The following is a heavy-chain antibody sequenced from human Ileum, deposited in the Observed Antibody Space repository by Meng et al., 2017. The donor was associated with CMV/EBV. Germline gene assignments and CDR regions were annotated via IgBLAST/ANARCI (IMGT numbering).Heavy chain of an antibody. CDR3: ARVWGIAVRPLDY. D-gene: IGHD6-6*01. CDR1: GCLHSNCHYT. J-gene: IGHJ4*02. Sequence: PLRVAGPSSVVLSPDLTLTGTVYGCLHSNCHYTWSWILSDPWKGRDVFWQLHDRWSTYYNPSLQSRVTISVDTSNNQFSLKLCSVTAADTAVYYCARVWGIAVRPLDYWGQGTLVTVSS. CDR2: LHDRWST. V-gene: IGHV4-30-4*01.